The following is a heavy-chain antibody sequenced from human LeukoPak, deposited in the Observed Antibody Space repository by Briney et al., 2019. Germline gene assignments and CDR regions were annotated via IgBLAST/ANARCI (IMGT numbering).Heavy chain of an antibody. Sequence: GGSLRLSCAASGFTFSSYAMSWVRQAPGKGLEWVSAISGSGGSTYYAGSVKGRFTISRDNSKNTLYLQMNSLRAEDTAVYYCAKEGRYSSSWYDNDYWGQGTLVTVSS. D-gene: IGHD6-13*01. J-gene: IGHJ4*02. CDR1: GFTFSSYA. V-gene: IGHV3-23*01. CDR3: AKEGRYSSSWYDNDY. CDR2: ISGSGGST.